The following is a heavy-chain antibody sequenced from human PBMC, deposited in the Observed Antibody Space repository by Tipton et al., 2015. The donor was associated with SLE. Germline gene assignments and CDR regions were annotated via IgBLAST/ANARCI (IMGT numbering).Heavy chain of an antibody. CDR2: INHSGTM. Sequence: TLSLTCAVYAGSFRGYYWSWIRQPPGKGLEWIGEINHSGTMSYTPSLKSRVTISVDTSKKQFSLKVSSVTAADTAVYYCARSSSIRLGELSSPFDYWGQGPLVTVSS. V-gene: IGHV4-34*01. CDR3: ARSSSIRLGELSSPFDY. D-gene: IGHD3-16*02. CDR1: AGSFRGYY. J-gene: IGHJ4*02.